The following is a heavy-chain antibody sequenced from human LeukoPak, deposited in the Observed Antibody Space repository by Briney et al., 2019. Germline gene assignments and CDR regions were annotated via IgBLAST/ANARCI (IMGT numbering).Heavy chain of an antibody. CDR3: AKRVTDSSGYYYFTEYFQH. D-gene: IGHD3-22*01. CDR1: GYTFTSYD. CDR2: MNPNSGNT. J-gene: IGHJ1*01. V-gene: IGHV1-8*01. Sequence: ASVKVSCKASGYTFTSYDINWVRQAPGQGLEWVGWMNPNSGNTGYAQKFQGRVTMTRDISINTSYMELSGLRSEDTAMYYCAKRVTDSSGYYYFTEYFQHWGQGPLVTVSS.